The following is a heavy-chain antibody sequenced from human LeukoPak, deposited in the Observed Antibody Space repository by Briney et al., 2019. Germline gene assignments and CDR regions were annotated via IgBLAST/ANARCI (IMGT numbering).Heavy chain of an antibody. CDR2: ISSSGSTI. Sequence: PGGSLRLSCAASGFTFSSYEMNWVRQAPGKGLEWVSYISSSGSTICYADSVKGRFTISRDNAKNSLYLQMNSLRAEDTAIYYCARDQIDAYYYFDYWGQGTLVTVSS. CDR1: GFTFSSYE. J-gene: IGHJ4*02. D-gene: IGHD5-24*01. CDR3: ARDQIDAYYYFDY. V-gene: IGHV3-48*03.